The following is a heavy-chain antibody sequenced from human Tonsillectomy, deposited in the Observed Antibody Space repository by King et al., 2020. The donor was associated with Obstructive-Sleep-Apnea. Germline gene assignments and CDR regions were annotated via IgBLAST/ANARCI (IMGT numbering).Heavy chain of an antibody. CDR1: GFTFCDSA. CDR2: IRREDYGGTA. J-gene: IGHJ4*02. V-gene: IGHV3-49*03. D-gene: IGHD3-9*01. CDR3: ARAILTGLKYYFDY. Sequence: VQLVESGGGLVQPGRFLRLSCTASGFTFCDSAMCLFRQAPGTGLEWVGVIRREDYGGTAEYVASVKGRVTTSPAESKTSAYLQMDSLKTEDTAVYYCARAILTGLKYYFDYWGQGTLVTVSS.